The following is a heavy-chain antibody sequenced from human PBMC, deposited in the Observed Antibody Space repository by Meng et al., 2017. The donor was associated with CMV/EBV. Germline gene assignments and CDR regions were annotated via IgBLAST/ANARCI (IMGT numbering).Heavy chain of an antibody. CDR1: GFTFTSSA. D-gene: IGHD2-2*01. CDR2: IVVGSGNT. V-gene: IGHV1-58*01. CDR3: AADIVVVPAATSGDY. J-gene: IGHJ4*02. Sequence: SVKFSCKASGFTFTSSAVQWVRQARGQRLEWIGWIVVGSGNTNYAQKFQERVTITRDMSTSTAYMELSSLRSEDTAVYYCAADIVVVPAATSGDYWGQGTLVTVSS.